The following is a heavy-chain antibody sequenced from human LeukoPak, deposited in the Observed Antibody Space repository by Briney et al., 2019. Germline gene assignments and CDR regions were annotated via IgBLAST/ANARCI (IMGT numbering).Heavy chain of an antibody. CDR2: ISSSSSTI. CDR1: GFTFSNYS. D-gene: IGHD6-13*01. CDR3: ARSGIAAAPPT. V-gene: IGHV3-48*01. J-gene: IGHJ5*02. Sequence: GGSLRLSCAASGFTFSNYSMNWVRQAPGKGLEWVSYISSSSSTIYYADSVRGRFTISRDNARNSLYLQMNSLRAEDTAVYYCARSGIAAAPPTWGQRTLVTVSS.